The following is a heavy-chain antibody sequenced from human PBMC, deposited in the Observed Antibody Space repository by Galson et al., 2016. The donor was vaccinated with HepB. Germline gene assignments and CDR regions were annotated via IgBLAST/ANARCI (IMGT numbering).Heavy chain of an antibody. J-gene: IGHJ5*02. D-gene: IGHD3-10*01. CDR3: ARDVGGTYSSWFDA. V-gene: IGHV3-9*01. CDR2: ITWNSYNI. CDR1: GLTFDDYA. Sequence: SLRLSCAASGLTFDDYAMHWVRQVPGKGLQWVSGITWNSYNIDYADSVKGRFTISRDNARNSLYLQMNSLRPEDTALYYCARDVGGTYSSWFDAWGQGTLVTVSS.